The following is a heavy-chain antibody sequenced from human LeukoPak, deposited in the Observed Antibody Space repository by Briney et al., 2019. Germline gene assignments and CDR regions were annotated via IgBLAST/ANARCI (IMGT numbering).Heavy chain of an antibody. D-gene: IGHD5-24*01. V-gene: IGHV3-48*01. Sequence: GGSLRLSCSASGFTFGDYAMSWFRQAPGKGLEWVSYISSSSSTIYYADSVKGRFTISRDNAKNSLYLQMNSLRAEDTAVYYCARVDLRWLIAFGIWGQGTMVTVSS. CDR2: ISSSSSTI. J-gene: IGHJ3*02. CDR1: GFTFGDYA. CDR3: ARVDLRWLIAFGI.